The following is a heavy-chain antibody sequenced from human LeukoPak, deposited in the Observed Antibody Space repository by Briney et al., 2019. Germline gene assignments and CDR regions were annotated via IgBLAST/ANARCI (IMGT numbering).Heavy chain of an antibody. CDR1: GFTFSSYS. D-gene: IGHD6-19*01. CDR2: ISSSSSTI. V-gene: IGHV3-48*04. Sequence: GGSLRLSCAASGFTFSSYSMNWVRQAPGKGLEWVAYISSSSSTIYYADSAKGRFTISRDNAKNSLYLQMNSLRAEDTAVYYCARDNHRYSSGWSRFDYWGQGTLVTVSS. J-gene: IGHJ4*02. CDR3: ARDNHRYSSGWSRFDY.